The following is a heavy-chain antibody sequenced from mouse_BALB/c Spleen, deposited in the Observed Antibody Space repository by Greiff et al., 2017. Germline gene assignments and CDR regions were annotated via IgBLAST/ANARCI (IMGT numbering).Heavy chain of an antibody. CDR3: ARDESKGWLLLAY. Sequence: EVHLVESGGGLVKPGGSLKLSCAASGFTFSSYAMSWVRQTPEKRLEWVASISSGGSTYYPDSVKGRFTISRDNARNILYLQMSSLRSEDTAMYYCARDESKGWLLLAYWGQGTLVTVSA. CDR1: GFTFSSYA. CDR2: ISSGGST. V-gene: IGHV5-6-5*01. J-gene: IGHJ3*01. D-gene: IGHD2-3*01.